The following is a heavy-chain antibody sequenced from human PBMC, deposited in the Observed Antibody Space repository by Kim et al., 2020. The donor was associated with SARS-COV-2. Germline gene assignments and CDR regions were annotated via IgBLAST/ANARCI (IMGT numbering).Heavy chain of an antibody. D-gene: IGHD3-3*01. Sequence: SETLSLTCAVYGGSFSGYYWSWIRQPPGKGLEWIGEINHSGSTNYNPSLKSRVTISVDKSKNQFSLKLSSVTAADTAVYYCARGPLTIFGVVISHYYYYYSMDVWGQGTTVTVSS. CDR3: ARGPLTIFGVVISHYYYYYSMDV. J-gene: IGHJ6*02. V-gene: IGHV4-34*01. CDR1: GGSFSGYY. CDR2: INHSGST.